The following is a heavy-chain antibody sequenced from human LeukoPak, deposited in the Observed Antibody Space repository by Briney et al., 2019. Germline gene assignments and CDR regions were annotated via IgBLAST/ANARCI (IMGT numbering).Heavy chain of an antibody. D-gene: IGHD3-3*01. Sequence: SSETLSLTCAVYGGSFSGYYWSWIRQPPGKGLEWIGEINHSGSTNYNPSLKSRVTISVDTSKNQFSLKLSSVTAADTAVYYCARQTPDFWSGYVIDYWGQGTLVTVSS. J-gene: IGHJ4*02. CDR1: GGSFSGYY. CDR3: ARQTPDFWSGYVIDY. V-gene: IGHV4-34*01. CDR2: INHSGST.